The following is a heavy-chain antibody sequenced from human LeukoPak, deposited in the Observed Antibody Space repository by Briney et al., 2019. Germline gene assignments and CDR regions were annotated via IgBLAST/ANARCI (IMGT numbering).Heavy chain of an antibody. CDR2: INPSGGST. J-gene: IGHJ4*02. CDR1: GYTFTSYY. Sequence: GASVKVSCKSSGYTFTSYYMYWVRQAPGQGLEWMGIINPSGGSTSYAQKFQGRVTMTRDTSTSTAYMELSSLRSEDTAVYYCARRYDFWSGYYTTGLGVDYWGQGTLVTVSS. V-gene: IGHV1-46*01. CDR3: ARRYDFWSGYYTTGLGVDY. D-gene: IGHD3-3*01.